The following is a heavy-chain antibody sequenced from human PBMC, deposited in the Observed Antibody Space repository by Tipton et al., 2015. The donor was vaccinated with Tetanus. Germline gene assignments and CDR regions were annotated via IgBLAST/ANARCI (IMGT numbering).Heavy chain of an antibody. V-gene: IGHV3-23*01. CDR1: GFTFSSYA. CDR3: AKGGGGTSSWPFDY. Sequence: GSLRLSCAASGFTFSSYAVGWVRQAPGKGLEWVSSLSGSGDSTYYVDSVRGRFTISRDNSKNSLYLQMNSLRAEDTALYYCAKGGGGTSSWPFDYWGQGTLVTVSS. D-gene: IGHD6-13*01. CDR2: LSGSGDST. J-gene: IGHJ4*02.